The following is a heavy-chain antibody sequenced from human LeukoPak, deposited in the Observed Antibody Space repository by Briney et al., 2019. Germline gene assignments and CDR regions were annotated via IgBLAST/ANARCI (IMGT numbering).Heavy chain of an antibody. J-gene: IGHJ4*02. CDR2: ISGSGGST. Sequence: GGSLRLSCAASGFTFISYAMSWVRQAPGKGLEWVSAISGSGGSTYYADSVKGRSTISRDNSKNTLYLQMNSLRAEDTAVYYCAKGERAYCGGDCYYDYWGQGTLVTVSS. D-gene: IGHD2-21*02. V-gene: IGHV3-23*01. CDR3: AKGERAYCGGDCYYDY. CDR1: GFTFISYA.